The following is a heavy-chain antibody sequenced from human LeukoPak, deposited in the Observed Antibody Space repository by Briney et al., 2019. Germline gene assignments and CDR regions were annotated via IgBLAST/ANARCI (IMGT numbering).Heavy chain of an antibody. J-gene: IGHJ6*02. CDR2: VIPIFGTA. D-gene: IGHD3-3*02. V-gene: IGHV1-69*01. CDR3: ATYHISSPSGYYYYGMDV. Sequence: ASVKVSCEAFGGTFSRYAISWVRQAPGQGLEWMGGVIPIFGTANYAQKFQGRVTITADESTSTAYMELSSLRSEDTAVYYCATYHISSPSGYYYYGMDVWGQGTTVTVSS. CDR1: GGTFSRYA.